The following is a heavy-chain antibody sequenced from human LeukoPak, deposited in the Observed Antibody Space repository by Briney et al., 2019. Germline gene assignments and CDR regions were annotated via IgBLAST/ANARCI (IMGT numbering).Heavy chain of an antibody. J-gene: IGHJ4*02. Sequence: GGSLRLSCAASGFTFSSYEMNWVRQAPGKGLEWVSNISSSGSTIYYADSVKGRFTISRDNAKNSLYLQMNSLRTDDTAVYYCARGVFSGSSDWGQGTLVTVSS. D-gene: IGHD3-10*01. V-gene: IGHV3-48*03. CDR1: GFTFSSYE. CDR3: ARGVFSGSSD. CDR2: ISSSGSTI.